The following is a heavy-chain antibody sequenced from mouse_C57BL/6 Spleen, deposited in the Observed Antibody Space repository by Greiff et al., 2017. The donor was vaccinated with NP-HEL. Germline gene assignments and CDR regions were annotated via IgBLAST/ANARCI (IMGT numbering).Heavy chain of an antibody. CDR2: IDPETGGT. CDR1: GYTFTDYE. CDR3: TRGGLLLRYFDV. D-gene: IGHD1-1*01. V-gene: IGHV1-15*01. Sequence: VQLQQSGAELVRPGASVTLSCKASGYTFTDYEMHWVKQTPVHGLEWIGAIDPETGGTDYNQKFKGKAILTADKSSSTAYTVLRSLTSEDSAVYYCTRGGLLLRYFDVWGTGTTVTVSS. J-gene: IGHJ1*03.